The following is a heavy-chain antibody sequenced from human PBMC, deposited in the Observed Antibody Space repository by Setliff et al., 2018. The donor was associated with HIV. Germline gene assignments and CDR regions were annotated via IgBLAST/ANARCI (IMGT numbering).Heavy chain of an antibody. J-gene: IGHJ4*02. CDR2: IYTSGSV. D-gene: IGHD6-13*01. CDR1: GGSISSYY. V-gene: IGHV4-4*09. CDR3: ARGRGSSSSWPIDH. Sequence: KTSETLSLTCTVSGGSISSYYWSWIRQPPGKGLEWIGYIYTSGSVNYNPSLNSRVTISVDTSKNQFSLKVNSVTAADTAVYFCARGRGSSSSWPIDHWGQGRLVTVSS.